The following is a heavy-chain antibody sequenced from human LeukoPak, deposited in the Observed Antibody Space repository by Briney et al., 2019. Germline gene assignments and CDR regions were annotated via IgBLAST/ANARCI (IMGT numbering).Heavy chain of an antibody. CDR1: GYTFTSYG. V-gene: IGHV1-18*01. Sequence: ASVKVSCKASGYTFTSYGISWVRQAPGQGLEWMGWISAYNGNTNYAQKLQGRVTMTTDTSTSTAYMELRSLRSDDTAVYYCASLYSSSWYSFYYYGMDVWGQGTTVTVSS. J-gene: IGHJ6*02. CDR3: ASLYSSSWYSFYYYGMDV. CDR2: ISAYNGNT. D-gene: IGHD6-13*01.